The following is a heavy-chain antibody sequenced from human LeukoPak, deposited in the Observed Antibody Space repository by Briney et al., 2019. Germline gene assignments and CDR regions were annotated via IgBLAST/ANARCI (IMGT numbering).Heavy chain of an antibody. CDR3: AKDHRGHRSSPFDAFDI. V-gene: IGHV3-7*01. CDR1: GFTFSSYW. Sequence: TGGSLRLSCAASGFTFSSYWMSWVRQAPGKGLEWVANIKQDGSEKYYADSVKGRFTISRDNSKNTLYLQMNSLRAEDTAVYYCAKDHRGHRSSPFDAFDIWGQGTMVTVSS. CDR2: IKQDGSEK. J-gene: IGHJ3*02. D-gene: IGHD6-13*01.